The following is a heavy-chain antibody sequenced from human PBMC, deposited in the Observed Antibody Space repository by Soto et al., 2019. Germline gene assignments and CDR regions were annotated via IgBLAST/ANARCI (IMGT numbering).Heavy chain of an antibody. V-gene: IGHV3-48*01. J-gene: IGHJ3*02. Sequence: GGSLRLSCAASGFTFSSYSMNWVRQAPGKGLEWVSYISSSSSTIYYADSVKGRFTISRDNAKNSLYLQMNSLRAEDTAVYYCARTAPRMVYAYDAFDIWGQGTMVTVSS. CDR1: GFTFSSYS. D-gene: IGHD2-8*01. CDR3: ARTAPRMVYAYDAFDI. CDR2: ISSSSSTI.